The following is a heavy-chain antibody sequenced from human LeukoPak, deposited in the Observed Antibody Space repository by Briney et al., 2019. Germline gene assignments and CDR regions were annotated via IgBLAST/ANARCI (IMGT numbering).Heavy chain of an antibody. CDR2: INAGNGNT. CDR1: GGTFSSYA. Sequence: ASVKVSCKASGGTFSSYAISWVRQAPGQGLEWMGWINAGNGNTKYSQKFRGRVTITRDTSASTAYMELSSLRSEDTAVYYCARDPRRGYSYGFDYWGQGTLVTVSS. V-gene: IGHV1-3*01. J-gene: IGHJ4*02. CDR3: ARDPRRGYSYGFDY. D-gene: IGHD5-18*01.